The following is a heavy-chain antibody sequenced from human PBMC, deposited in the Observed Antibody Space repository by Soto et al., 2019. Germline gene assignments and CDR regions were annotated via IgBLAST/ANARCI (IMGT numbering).Heavy chain of an antibody. CDR3: AYSGSYPYYYGMDV. J-gene: IGHJ6*02. CDR2: IYYSGST. V-gene: IGHV4-31*03. Sequence: SETLSLTCTVSGGSISSGGYYWSWIRQHPGKGLEWFGYIYYSGSTYYNPSLKSRVTISVDTSKNQFSLKLSSVTAADTAVYYCAYSGSYPYYYGMDVWGQGTTVTVSS. CDR1: GGSISSGGYY. D-gene: IGHD3-10*01.